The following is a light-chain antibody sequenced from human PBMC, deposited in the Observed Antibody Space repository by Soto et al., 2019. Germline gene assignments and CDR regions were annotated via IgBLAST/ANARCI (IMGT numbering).Light chain of an antibody. CDR3: QQRSNWPLT. CDR2: DAS. J-gene: IGKJ4*01. CDR1: QSVSSY. V-gene: IGKV3-11*01. Sequence: EIVLTHSPATLSLSPWEIATLSCRASQSVSSYFAWYQQKPGQAPRLLIYDASNRATGIPPRFSGSGSGTDFTLTISSLEPEDFAVYYCQQRSNWPLTFGGGTKVDIK.